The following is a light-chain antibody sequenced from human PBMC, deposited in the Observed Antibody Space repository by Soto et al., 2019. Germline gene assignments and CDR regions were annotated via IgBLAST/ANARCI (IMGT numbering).Light chain of an antibody. V-gene: IGKV3-20*01. J-gene: IGKJ3*01. CDR2: GAS. CDR1: QSVSNNY. Sequence: EIVLTQSPGTLSLSPGARATLACRASQSVSNNYLAWYQQKPGQAPRRLIYGASIRATGIPDRFSGSGSGTDFTLTISRLEPEDFAVYYCQHYGSSPPFTFGPGTTVDIK. CDR3: QHYGSSPPFT.